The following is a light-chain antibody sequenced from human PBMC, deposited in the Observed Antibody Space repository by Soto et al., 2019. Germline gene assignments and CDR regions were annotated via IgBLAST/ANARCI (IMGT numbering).Light chain of an antibody. Sequence: DIQMAQSPSSLSPSVGDRVTVTCRASRSISDWLAWYQQKPGIAPELLIFDASNLKSGVSSRFSGSGSGTEFTLTISRLQPDDVATYYCLQYSSHSWTFGQGTKVDIK. V-gene: IGKV1-5*01. J-gene: IGKJ1*01. CDR3: LQYSSHSWT. CDR2: DAS. CDR1: RSISDW.